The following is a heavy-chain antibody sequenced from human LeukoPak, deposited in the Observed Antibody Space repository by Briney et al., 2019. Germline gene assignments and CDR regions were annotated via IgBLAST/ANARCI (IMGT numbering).Heavy chain of an antibody. CDR3: ARDVVAATQTFSYGMDV. D-gene: IGHD2-15*01. V-gene: IGHV3-33*01. CDR2: VWYDGSNK. J-gene: IGHJ6*02. CDR1: GFTFSSFG. Sequence: GGSLRLSCAASGFTFSSFGIHWVRQAPGKGLEWVAIVWYDGSNKYYADSVKGRFTISRDNSKNTLYLQMNSLRAEDTAVYYCARDVVAATQTFSYGMDVRGQGTTVTVSS.